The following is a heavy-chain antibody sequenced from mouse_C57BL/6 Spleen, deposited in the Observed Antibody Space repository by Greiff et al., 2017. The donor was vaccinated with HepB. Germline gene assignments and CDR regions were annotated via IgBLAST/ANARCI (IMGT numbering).Heavy chain of an antibody. D-gene: IGHD2-3*01. CDR3: ARYGDGYYEGMDY. V-gene: IGHV7-3*01. J-gene: IGHJ4*01. CDR1: GFTFTDYY. Sequence: EVQVVESGGGLVQPGGSLSLSCAASGFTFTDYYMSWVRRPPGKALEWLGFIRNKANGYTTEYSASVKGRFTISRDNSQSILYLQMNALRAEDSATYYCARYGDGYYEGMDYWGQGTSVTVSS. CDR2: IRNKANGYTT.